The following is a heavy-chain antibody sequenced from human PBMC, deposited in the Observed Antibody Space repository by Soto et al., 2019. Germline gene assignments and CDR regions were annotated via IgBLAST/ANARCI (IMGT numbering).Heavy chain of an antibody. J-gene: IGHJ6*02. Sequence: PSETLSLTCIVSGDSVTSGSYYWTWLRQPPGKGLEWIGYISYTGRTKYNPSLQSRVTISVDTSKNDFSLNLSSVTAADTAVYFCAREWGLLPYYVMNVWGHGNAVTVSS. CDR3: AREWGLLPYYVMNV. CDR1: GDSVTSGSYY. CDR2: ISYTGRT. V-gene: IGHV4-61*03. D-gene: IGHD7-27*01.